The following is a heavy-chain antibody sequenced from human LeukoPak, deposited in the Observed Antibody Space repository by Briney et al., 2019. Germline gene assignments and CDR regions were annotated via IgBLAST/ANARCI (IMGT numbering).Heavy chain of an antibody. Sequence: GGSLRLSCAASGFTFSSYGMHWVRQAPGKGLEWVAVISYDGSNKYYVDSVKGRFTISRDNAKNSLYLQMNSLRAEDTALYYCARVQNSSSWYLFPYYYYMDVWGKGTTVTVSS. CDR1: GFTFSSYG. CDR2: ISYDGSNK. D-gene: IGHD6-13*01. V-gene: IGHV3-30*03. CDR3: ARVQNSSSWYLFPYYYYMDV. J-gene: IGHJ6*03.